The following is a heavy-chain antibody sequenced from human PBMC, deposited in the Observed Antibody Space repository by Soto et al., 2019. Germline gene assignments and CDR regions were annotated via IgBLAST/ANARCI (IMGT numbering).Heavy chain of an antibody. CDR3: ARHGTRYPDFDY. CDR1: GFTFSDYW. J-gene: IGHJ4*02. Sequence: GGSLRLSCAASGFTFSDYWMNWVRQAPGKGLVWVSRIDSDGSSTSYADSVKGRFTISVDTSKNQFPLKLSSVTAADTAVYYCARHGTRYPDFDYWGQGTLVTVSS. CDR2: IDSDGSST. D-gene: IGHD3-9*01. V-gene: IGHV3-74*01.